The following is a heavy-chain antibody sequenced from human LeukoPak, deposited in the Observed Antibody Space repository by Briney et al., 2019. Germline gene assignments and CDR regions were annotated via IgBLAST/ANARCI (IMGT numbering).Heavy chain of an antibody. CDR3: ARDRHGMAV. J-gene: IGHJ6*02. CDR2: IGVAGDT. V-gene: IGHV3-13*01. CDR1: GFTLSSYG. Sequence: HPGGSLRLSCAASGFTLSSYGMHWVRQVTGKGLEWVSAIGVAGDTYYPGSVKGRFIITRENAKNSLYLQMNSLRVEDTAVYYCARDRHGMAVWGQGTTVVVSS.